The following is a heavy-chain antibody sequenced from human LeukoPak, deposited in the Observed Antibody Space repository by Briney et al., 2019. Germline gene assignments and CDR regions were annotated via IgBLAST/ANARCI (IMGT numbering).Heavy chain of an antibody. Sequence: PSETLSLTCTVSGGSISSGGYCWSWIRQPAGKGLEWIGRIYTSGSTNYNPSLKSRVTMSVDTSKNQFSLKLSSVTAADTAVYYCARGSIAAAGTRSWFDPWGQGTLVTVSS. D-gene: IGHD6-13*01. CDR1: GGSISSGGYC. J-gene: IGHJ5*02. CDR2: IYTSGST. CDR3: ARGSIAAAGTRSWFDP. V-gene: IGHV4-61*02.